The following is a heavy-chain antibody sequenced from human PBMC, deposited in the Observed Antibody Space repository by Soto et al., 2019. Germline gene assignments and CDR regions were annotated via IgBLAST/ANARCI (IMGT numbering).Heavy chain of an antibody. Sequence: SETLSLTCTVSGGSINGYYWSWIRQPPEKGLEWIGYIYYSGSTNYNPSLKSRVTISEDTSKNQFSLKLSSVTAADTAIYYCARLGSACSSKSCYFVDYWGQGTLVTVSS. CDR3: ARLGSACSSKSCYFVDY. CDR1: GGSINGYY. D-gene: IGHD2-2*01. CDR2: IYYSGST. V-gene: IGHV4-59*08. J-gene: IGHJ4*02.